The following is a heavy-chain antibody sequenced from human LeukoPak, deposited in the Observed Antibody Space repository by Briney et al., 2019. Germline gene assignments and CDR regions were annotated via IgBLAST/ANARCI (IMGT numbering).Heavy chain of an antibody. J-gene: IGHJ4*02. CDR1: GFTVSSNY. Sequence: PGGSLRLSCAASGFTVSSNYMSWVRQAPGKGLEWVSVIYSGGSTYYADSVKGRFTISRDNSKNTLYLQMNSLRAEDTAVYYCARAQEADLRGWGYWSGYFDYWGQGTLVTVSS. V-gene: IGHV3-66*01. CDR3: ARAQEADLRGWGYWSGYFDY. CDR2: IYSGGST. D-gene: IGHD2-15*01.